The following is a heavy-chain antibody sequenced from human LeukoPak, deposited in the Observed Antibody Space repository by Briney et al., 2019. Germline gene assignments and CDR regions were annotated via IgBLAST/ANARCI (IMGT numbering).Heavy chain of an antibody. D-gene: IGHD3-22*01. CDR1: GYTFTSYY. Sequence: ASVKVSCKASGYTFTSYYMHWVRQAPGQGLEWMGWINPDSGGTNYAQKFQGRVTMARDTSISTAYMELSRLRSDDTAVYYCARGGYYDSSGYYADYWGQGTLVTVSS. J-gene: IGHJ4*02. V-gene: IGHV1-2*02. CDR2: INPDSGGT. CDR3: ARGGYYDSSGYYADY.